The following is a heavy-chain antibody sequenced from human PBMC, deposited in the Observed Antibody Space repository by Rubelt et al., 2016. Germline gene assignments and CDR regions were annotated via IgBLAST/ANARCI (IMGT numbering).Heavy chain of an antibody. CDR2: IYHSGST. D-gene: IGHD5-12*01. V-gene: IGHV4-34*01. J-gene: IGHJ4*02. CDR3: ARRGWTYSGYEPWDY. Sequence: QVQLQQWGAGLLKPSETLSLTCAVYGGSFSGYYWGWIRQPPGKGLEWLGSIYHSGSTYSHPSLKRRVTISVDPSKNHLSLKLCSVTAADTAVYYCARRGWTYSGYEPWDYWGQGTLVTVSS. CDR1: GGSFSGYY.